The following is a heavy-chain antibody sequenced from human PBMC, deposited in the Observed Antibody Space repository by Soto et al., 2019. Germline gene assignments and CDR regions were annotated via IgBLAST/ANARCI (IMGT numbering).Heavy chain of an antibody. CDR2: IYYSGST. Sequence: QVELQESGPGLVKPSETLSLSCTVSGGSISSYYWSWIRQPPGKGLEWIGYIYYSGSTNYNPSLKSRVIMSVATSKNQFSLKLSSVTAADTAVYYCAREVESSSSPFDYWGQGTLVTVSS. CDR3: AREVESSSSPFDY. CDR1: GGSISSYY. D-gene: IGHD6-6*01. J-gene: IGHJ4*02. V-gene: IGHV4-59*01.